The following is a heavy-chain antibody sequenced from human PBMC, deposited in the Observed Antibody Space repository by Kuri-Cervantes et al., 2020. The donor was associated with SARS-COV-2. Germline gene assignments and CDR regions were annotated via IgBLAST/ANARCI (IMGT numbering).Heavy chain of an antibody. Sequence: GESLEISFAASGVTFSSYSMNWVRQTPGKGLEWVASISSSSSNIYYTDSVKGRFTISRDNAKNSLYLQMNSLRAEDTAVYYCARANVVVPAAMGFDPWGQGTLVTVSS. D-gene: IGHD2-2*01. J-gene: IGHJ5*02. CDR3: ARANVVVPAAMGFDP. CDR2: ISSSSSNI. V-gene: IGHV3-21*01. CDR1: GVTFSSYS.